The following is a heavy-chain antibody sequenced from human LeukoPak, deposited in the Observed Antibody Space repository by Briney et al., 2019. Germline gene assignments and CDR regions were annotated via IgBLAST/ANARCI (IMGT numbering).Heavy chain of an antibody. J-gene: IGHJ4*02. V-gene: IGHV4-39*07. CDR3: ARDSVPVVAGTFGY. CDR1: GGSISSSSYY. CDR2: IYYSGST. Sequence: PSETLSLTCTVSGGSISSSSYYWGWIRQPPGKGLEWIGSIYYSGSTYYNPSLKSRVTISVDTSKNQFSLKLSSVTAADTAVYYCARDSVPVVAGTFGYWGQGTQVTVAS. D-gene: IGHD6-19*01.